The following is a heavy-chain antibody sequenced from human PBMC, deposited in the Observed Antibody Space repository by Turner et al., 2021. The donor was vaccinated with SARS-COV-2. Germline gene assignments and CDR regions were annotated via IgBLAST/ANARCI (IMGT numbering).Heavy chain of an antibody. CDR2: ITGNGDKI. CDR3: TSIVGAS. J-gene: IGHJ4*02. D-gene: IGHD1-26*01. CDR1: GFTFSSYT. Sequence: EVKLVQSGGGLVQPGGYLRLSCAASGFTFSSYTMNWVRQAPGKGLELISFITGNGDKIYYADSVRGRFTISRDNAKTSLFLQMNNLRAEDTAVYYCTSIVGASWGQGSLVTVSS. V-gene: IGHV3-48*01.